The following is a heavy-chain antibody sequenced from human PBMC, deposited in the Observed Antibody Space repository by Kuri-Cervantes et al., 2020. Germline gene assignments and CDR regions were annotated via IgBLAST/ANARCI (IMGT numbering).Heavy chain of an antibody. CDR3: ARANLWFGELDAFDI. Sequence: ESLKISCAVYGGSFSNYYWNWIRQPPGKGLEWIGEINHRGTTNYNPSLKSRVTISIDTSKNQFSLKLSSVTAADTAVYYCARANLWFGELDAFDIWGQGTMVTVSS. D-gene: IGHD3-10*01. CDR1: GGSFSNYY. V-gene: IGHV4-34*01. CDR2: INHRGTT. J-gene: IGHJ3*02.